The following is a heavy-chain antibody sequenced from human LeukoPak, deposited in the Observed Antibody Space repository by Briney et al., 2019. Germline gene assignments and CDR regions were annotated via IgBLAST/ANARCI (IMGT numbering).Heavy chain of an antibody. CDR2: ISGSGDNT. CDR1: GFALKIYP. D-gene: IGHD3-16*01. Sequence: GGSLRLSCAASGFALKIYPMHWVRQAPGKGLEWVSAISGSGDNTYYADSVKGRFTISRDNSKNTLYLQMNSLRAEDTAVYYCAKGVITFGGAPFDYWGQGTLVTVSS. CDR3: AKGVITFGGAPFDY. J-gene: IGHJ4*02. V-gene: IGHV3-23*01.